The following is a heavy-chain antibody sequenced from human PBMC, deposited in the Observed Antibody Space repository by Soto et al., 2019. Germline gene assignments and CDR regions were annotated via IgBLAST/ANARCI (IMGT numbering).Heavy chain of an antibody. CDR1: GFTFDDYA. J-gene: IGHJ4*02. D-gene: IGHD3-22*01. CDR2: ISWNSGSI. Sequence: EVQLVESGGGLVQPGRSLRLSCAASGFTFDDYAMQWVRQAPGKGLEWVSGISWNSGSIGYADSVKGRFTISRDNAKNSLYLQRNSLRAEDTALYYCAKDSSSGYYYPNYFEYWGQGTLVTVSS. V-gene: IGHV3-9*01. CDR3: AKDSSSGYYYPNYFEY.